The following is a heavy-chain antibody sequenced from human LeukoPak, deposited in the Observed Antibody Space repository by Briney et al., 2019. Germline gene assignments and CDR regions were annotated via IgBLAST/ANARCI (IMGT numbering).Heavy chain of an antibody. CDR1: GGSISNTKW. CDR3: SRENGAFSPFDY. Sequence: SETLSLTCGVSGGSISNTKWWSWVRQPPGQGLEWIGEISLSGLTNYNPSLKSRVTVSLDKSKNHLSLNLTSVTAADTAVYYCSRENGAFSPFDYWGQGTLVTVPS. CDR2: ISLSGLT. D-gene: IGHD2-8*01. J-gene: IGHJ4*02. V-gene: IGHV4-4*02.